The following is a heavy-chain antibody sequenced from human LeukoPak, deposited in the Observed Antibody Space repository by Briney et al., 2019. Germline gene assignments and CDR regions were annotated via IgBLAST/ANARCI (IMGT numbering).Heavy chain of an antibody. Sequence: GGSLRLSCAASGFTFSNYAVSWVRQAPGKGLEWVSVISGSGGTTYYADSMRGRFTVSRGNSKNTVYLQMNSLRAEDTAVYYCAKSARLYSNSYYFDYWGQGTLVTVSS. D-gene: IGHD4-11*01. CDR3: AKSARLYSNSYYFDY. CDR1: GFTFSNYA. CDR2: ISGSGGTT. V-gene: IGHV3-23*01. J-gene: IGHJ4*02.